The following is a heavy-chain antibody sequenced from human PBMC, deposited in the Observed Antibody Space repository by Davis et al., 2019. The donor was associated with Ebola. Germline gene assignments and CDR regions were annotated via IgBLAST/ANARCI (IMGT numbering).Heavy chain of an antibody. J-gene: IGHJ4*02. Sequence: GESLKISCAASGFTFSTYTMNWVRQAPGKGLEWVSSISGSDDTTYYADSVKGRFTISRDNSKNTLHLQMNSLRAEDTAVYYCTKGITMVRGIIKEVDYWGQGTLVTVSS. CDR1: GFTFSTYT. CDR3: TKGITMVRGIIKEVDY. CDR2: ISGSDDTT. D-gene: IGHD3-10*01. V-gene: IGHV3-23*01.